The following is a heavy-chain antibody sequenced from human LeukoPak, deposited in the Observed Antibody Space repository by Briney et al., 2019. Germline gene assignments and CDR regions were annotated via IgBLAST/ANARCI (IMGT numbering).Heavy chain of an antibody. D-gene: IGHD2-15*01. V-gene: IGHV3-23*01. Sequence: GGSLRLSCAASGFTFSSYSMNWVRQAPGKGLEWVSAISGSGGSTYYADSVKGRFTISRDNSKNTLYLQMNSLRAEDTAVYYCAKDRGDIVVVVAATDYWGQGTLVTVSS. CDR3: AKDRGDIVVVVAATDY. CDR2: ISGSGGST. CDR1: GFTFSSYS. J-gene: IGHJ4*02.